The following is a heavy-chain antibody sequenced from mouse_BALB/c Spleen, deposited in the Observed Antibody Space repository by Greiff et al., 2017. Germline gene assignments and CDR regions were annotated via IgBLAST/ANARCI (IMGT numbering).Heavy chain of an antibody. CDR3: ARSGYGNSAWFAY. CDR2: INPGSGGT. V-gene: IGHV1-54*01. Sequence: VKLMESGAELVRPGTSVKVSCKASGYAFTNYLIEWVKQRPGQGLEWIGVINPGSGGTNYNEKFKGKATLTADKSSSTAYMQLSSLTSDDSAVYFCARSGYGNSAWFAYWGQGTLVTVSA. CDR1: GYAFTNYL. D-gene: IGHD2-1*01. J-gene: IGHJ3*01.